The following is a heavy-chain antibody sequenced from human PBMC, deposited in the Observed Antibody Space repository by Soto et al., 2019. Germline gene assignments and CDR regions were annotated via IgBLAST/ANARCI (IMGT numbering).Heavy chain of an antibody. CDR1: GGPISSGGYS. J-gene: IGHJ5*02. D-gene: IGHD3-3*01. V-gene: IGHV4-30-2*01. CDR2: IYHSGST. CDR3: ARTSYDFWSGYYTRRWGNWFDP. Sequence: PSETLSLTCAVSGGPISSGGYSWSWIRQPPGKGLEWIGYIYHSGSTYYNPSLKSRVTISVDRSKNQFSLKLSSVTAADTAVYYCARTSYDFWSGYYTRRWGNWFDPWGQGTLVTVSS.